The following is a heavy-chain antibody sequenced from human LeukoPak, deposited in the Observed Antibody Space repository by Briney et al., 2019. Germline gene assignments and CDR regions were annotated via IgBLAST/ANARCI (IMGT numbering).Heavy chain of an antibody. V-gene: IGHV4-59*08. CDR1: GGSIFSYY. D-gene: IGHD2-21*01. Sequence: SETLSLACTVSGGSIFSYYWSWIRQPPGKGLEWMGYIYYSGSTNYNPSLKSRVTISVDTSKNQFSLRVSSVTAADTAVYYCARHLNNCGDDCYIFDYWGQGTLVTVSS. J-gene: IGHJ4*02. CDR3: ARHLNNCGDDCYIFDY. CDR2: IYYSGST.